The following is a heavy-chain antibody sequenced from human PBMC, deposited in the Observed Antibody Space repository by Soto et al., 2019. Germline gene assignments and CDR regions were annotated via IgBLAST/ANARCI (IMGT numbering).Heavy chain of an antibody. CDR3: AREGYSSSWPYYYYYGMDV. V-gene: IGHV3-7*01. D-gene: IGHD6-13*01. CDR2: IKQDGSEK. Sequence: GSSLPLSCASSGFTFSSYWMSRVRQAPGKGLEWVASIKQDGSEKYYVDSVKGRFTISRDNAKNSLYLQMNSLRAEDTAVYYCAREGYSSSWPYYYYYGMDVWGQGTTVTVPS. J-gene: IGHJ6*02. CDR1: GFTFSSYW.